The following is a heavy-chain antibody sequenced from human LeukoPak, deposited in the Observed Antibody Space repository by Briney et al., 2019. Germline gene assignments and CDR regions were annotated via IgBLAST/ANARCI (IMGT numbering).Heavy chain of an antibody. D-gene: IGHD5-18*01. J-gene: IGHJ4*02. V-gene: IGHV2-5*01. CDR3: AHSGGYSYGYSTFFDY. Sequence: SGPALVNPTQTLTLTCSFSGFSLSTSGVGVGWIRQPPGKALECLELIYWNDDKRYSPSLKSRLTITKDTSKNQVVLTMTNMDPVDTATYYCAHSGGYSYGYSTFFDYWGQGTLVTVSS. CDR2: IYWNDDK. CDR1: GFSLSTSGVG.